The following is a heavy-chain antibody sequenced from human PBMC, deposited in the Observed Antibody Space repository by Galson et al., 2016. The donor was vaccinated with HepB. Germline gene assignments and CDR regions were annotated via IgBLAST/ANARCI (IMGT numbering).Heavy chain of an antibody. CDR3: ARDPGVYGVIMTSFHGMDV. J-gene: IGHJ6*04. CDR2: ISAYDGDT. CDR1: GFPFTNYG. D-gene: IGHD3-10*01. Sequence: SVKVSCKASGFPFTNYGFSWVRQAPGQGLEWMGWISAYDGDTNYVQKLQGRATLTTDASTNTAYMELRSLRSDDTAVYYCARDPGVYGVIMTSFHGMDVWGKGTTVTVSP. V-gene: IGHV1-18*01.